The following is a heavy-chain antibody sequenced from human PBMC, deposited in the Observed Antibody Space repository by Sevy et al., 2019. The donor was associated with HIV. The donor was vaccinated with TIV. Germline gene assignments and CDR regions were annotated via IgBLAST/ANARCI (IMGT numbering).Heavy chain of an antibody. Sequence: ASVKVSCKASGYTFTSYGISWVRQAPGQGLEWMGWISAHNGNTNYAQKLQGRVTMTTDTSTSTAYMELRSLRSDDTAVYYCARDSWPTVTFYGMDVWGQGTTVTVSS. CDR1: GYTFTSYG. CDR2: ISAHNGNT. J-gene: IGHJ6*02. D-gene: IGHD4-4*01. CDR3: ARDSWPTVTFYGMDV. V-gene: IGHV1-18*01.